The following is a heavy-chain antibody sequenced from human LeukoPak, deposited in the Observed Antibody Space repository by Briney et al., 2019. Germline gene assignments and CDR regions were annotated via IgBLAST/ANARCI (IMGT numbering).Heavy chain of an antibody. J-gene: IGHJ4*02. V-gene: IGHV4-4*07. Sequence: SETLSLTCTVSGGSISSYYWSWIRQPAGKGLEWIGRIYTSGSTNYNPSLKSRVTMSVDTSKNQFSLKLSSVTAADTAVYYCAREGYGYGDYYFDYWGQGTLVTVSS. CDR2: IYTSGST. CDR1: GGSISSYY. D-gene: IGHD4-17*01. CDR3: AREGYGYGDYYFDY.